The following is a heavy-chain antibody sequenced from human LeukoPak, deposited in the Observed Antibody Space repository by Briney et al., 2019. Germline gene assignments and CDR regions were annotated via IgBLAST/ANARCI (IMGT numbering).Heavy chain of an antibody. CDR2: IKQDGSEK. J-gene: IGHJ4*02. D-gene: IGHD6-19*01. V-gene: IGHV3-7*01. CDR1: GFTFSSYW. CDR3: ARESSSGWYSEGFDY. Sequence: GGSLRLSFAGSGFTFSSYWMSWVRQAPGKGLEWVANIKQDGSEKYYVDSVKGRFTISRDNAKNSLYLQMNSLRAEDTAVYYCARESSSGWYSEGFDYWGQGILVTVSS.